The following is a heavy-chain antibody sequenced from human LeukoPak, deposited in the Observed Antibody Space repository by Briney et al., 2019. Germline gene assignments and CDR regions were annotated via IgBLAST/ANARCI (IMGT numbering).Heavy chain of an antibody. D-gene: IGHD6-19*01. CDR1: GYTFISYG. CDR2: ISAYNGNT. Sequence: ASVKVSCKASGYTFISYGISWVRQAPGQGLEWMGWISAYNGNTNYAQKFQGRVTTTTDTSTSTAHMELRSLRSDDTAVYYCARDSSGWGEDYWGQGTLVTVSS. CDR3: ARDSSGWGEDY. V-gene: IGHV1-18*01. J-gene: IGHJ4*02.